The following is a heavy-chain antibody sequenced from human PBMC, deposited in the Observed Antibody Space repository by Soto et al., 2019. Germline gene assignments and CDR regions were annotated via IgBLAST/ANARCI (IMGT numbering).Heavy chain of an antibody. Sequence: GGSLRLSCAAAGFTFSSYAMSWVRQAPGKGLEWVSAISGSDGSTYYGDSVKGRFTIPRDNSKSTLYLQMNSLRAEDTAVYYCAKQGRIAARPIDYWGQGTLVTVSS. CDR2: ISGSDGST. D-gene: IGHD6-6*01. CDR3: AKQGRIAARPIDY. V-gene: IGHV3-23*01. CDR1: GFTFSSYA. J-gene: IGHJ4*02.